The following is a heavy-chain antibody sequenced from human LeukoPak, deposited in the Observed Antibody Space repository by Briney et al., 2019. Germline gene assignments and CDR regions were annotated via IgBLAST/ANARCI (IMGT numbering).Heavy chain of an antibody. J-gene: IGHJ4*02. V-gene: IGHV1-2*06. D-gene: IGHD3-16*02. CDR2: INPNSGGT. CDR1: GYTFTGYY. Sequence: ASVKVSCKASGYTFTGYYMHWVRQAPGQGLEWMGRINPNSGGTNYAQKFQGRVTMTRDTSISPAYMELSRLRSDDTAVYYCARSVRGDYVWGSYRQGFDYWGQGTLVTVSS. CDR3: ARSVRGDYVWGSYRQGFDY.